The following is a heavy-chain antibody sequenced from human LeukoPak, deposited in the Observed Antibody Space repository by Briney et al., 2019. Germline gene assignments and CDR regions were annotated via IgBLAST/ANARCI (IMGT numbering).Heavy chain of an antibody. CDR1: GFTFSNFW. CDR3: ARSFSGYSFGP. CDR2: INGDGSST. Sequence: PGGSLRLSCAASGFTFSNFWMHWVRQAPGKGLVWVSRINGDGSSTNYADSVKGRFTVSRDNAKNTLYLQMNSLRAEDTAVYYCARSFSGYSFGPRGQGTLVTVSS. D-gene: IGHD5-18*01. V-gene: IGHV3-74*01. J-gene: IGHJ4*02.